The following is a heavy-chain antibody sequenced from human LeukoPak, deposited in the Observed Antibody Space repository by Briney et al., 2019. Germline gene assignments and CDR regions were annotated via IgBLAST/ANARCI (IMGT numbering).Heavy chain of an antibody. CDR1: GYTFTDYH. J-gene: IGHJ4*02. CDR3: ARRKSGTNPGAFDS. CDR2: INPKSGGT. D-gene: IGHD3-10*01. Sequence: ASVTVSCKASGYTFTDYHLHWARQAPGQGLQWMAWINPKSGGTSRSRQFQGRITLTSDTSIDTAYLHLSRLTSNDTAVYFCARRKSGTNPGAFDSWGQGTLVTVSS. V-gene: IGHV1-2*07.